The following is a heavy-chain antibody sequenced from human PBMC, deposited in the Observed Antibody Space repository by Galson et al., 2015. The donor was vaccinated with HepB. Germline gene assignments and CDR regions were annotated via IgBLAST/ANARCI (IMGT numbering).Heavy chain of an antibody. J-gene: IGHJ6*03. CDR3: ARDGVQEGAGVDYLWYYMEV. V-gene: IGHV1-18*01. D-gene: IGHD2-8*02. Sequence: SVKVSCKASGYTFTSYGIRWVRQAPGQGLEWMGWISAYTGKINYAEKFQGRVTLTTDTSTSTAYMEMRSLRSDDTAVYYCARDGVQEGAGVDYLWYYMEVWGKGTTVTVSS. CDR2: ISAYTGKI. CDR1: GYTFTSYG.